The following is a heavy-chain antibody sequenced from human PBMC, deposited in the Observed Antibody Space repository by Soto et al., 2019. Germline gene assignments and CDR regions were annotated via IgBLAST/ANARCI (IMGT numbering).Heavy chain of an antibody. J-gene: IGHJ5*02. CDR2: IYYSGST. Sequence: PSETLSLTCTVSGCSISSSSYYWGWVRQPPGKGLEWIGSIYYSGSTYYNPSLKSRVTISVDTSKNQFSLKLSSVTAADTAVYYCARRMRFLEWLQESNWFDPWGQGTLVTVSS. V-gene: IGHV4-39*01. CDR3: ARRMRFLEWLQESNWFDP. CDR1: GCSISSSSYY. D-gene: IGHD3-3*01.